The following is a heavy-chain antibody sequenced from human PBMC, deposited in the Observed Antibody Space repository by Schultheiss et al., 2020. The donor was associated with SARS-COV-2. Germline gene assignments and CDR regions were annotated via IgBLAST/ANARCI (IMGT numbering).Heavy chain of an antibody. CDR2: ISAYNGNT. V-gene: IGHV1-18*01. CDR1: GYTFTSYG. J-gene: IGHJ4*02. CDR3: ARGLHPYNWNDGGSPEAPYY. D-gene: IGHD1-1*01. Sequence: ASVKVSCKASGYTFTSYGINWVRQAPGQGLEWMGWISAYNGNTNYAQKLQGRVTMTTDTSTSTAYMELRSLRSDDTAVYYCARGLHPYNWNDGGSPEAPYYWGQGTLVTVSS.